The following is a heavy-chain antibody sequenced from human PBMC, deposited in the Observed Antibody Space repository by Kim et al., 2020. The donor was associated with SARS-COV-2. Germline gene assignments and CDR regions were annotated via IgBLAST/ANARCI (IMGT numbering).Heavy chain of an antibody. D-gene: IGHD3-22*01. Sequence: QKVQGRVTITADESTSTAYMELSSLRSEDTAVYYCARDDPYYDSSGYFYYWGQGTLVTVSS. J-gene: IGHJ4*02. V-gene: IGHV1-69*01. CDR3: ARDDPYYDSSGYFYY.